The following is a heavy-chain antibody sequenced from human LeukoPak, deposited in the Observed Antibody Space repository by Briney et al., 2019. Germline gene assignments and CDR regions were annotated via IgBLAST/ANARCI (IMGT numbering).Heavy chain of an antibody. CDR3: ARPITDYDSYGMDV. J-gene: IGHJ6*02. Sequence: ASVKVSCKASGYTFTGYYMHWVRQAPGQGLEWMGWISPNSGGTNYAQKFQGRVTMTRDTSISTAYMELSRLRSDDTAVYYCARPITDYDSYGMDVWGQGTTVTVSS. V-gene: IGHV1-2*02. CDR2: ISPNSGGT. CDR1: GYTFTGYY. D-gene: IGHD3-3*01.